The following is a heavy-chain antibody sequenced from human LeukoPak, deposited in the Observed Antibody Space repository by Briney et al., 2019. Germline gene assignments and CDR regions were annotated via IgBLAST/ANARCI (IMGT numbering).Heavy chain of an antibody. J-gene: IGHJ4*02. D-gene: IGHD6-13*01. Sequence: SQTLSLTCTVSGGSISSGSYYWRWIRQPAGKGLEWIGRIYTSGSTNYNPSLKSRVTISVDTSKNQFSLKLSSVTAADTAVYYCARDRPGGSSLDYWGQGTLVTVSS. V-gene: IGHV4-61*02. CDR1: GGSISSGSYY. CDR3: ARDRPGGSSLDY. CDR2: IYTSGST.